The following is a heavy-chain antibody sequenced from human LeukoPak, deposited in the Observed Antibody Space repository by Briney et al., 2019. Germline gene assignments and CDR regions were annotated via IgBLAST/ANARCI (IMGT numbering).Heavy chain of an antibody. CDR1: GFTFGSYG. V-gene: IGHV3-33*01. CDR3: ARARGSAAAGTGLDY. J-gene: IGHJ4*02. CDR2: IWYDGSNK. D-gene: IGHD6-13*01. Sequence: GGSLRLSCAASGFTFGSYGMHWVRQAPGKGLEWVAVIWYDGSNKYYADSVKGRFTISRDNSKNTLYLQMNSLRAEDTAVYYCARARGSAAAGTGLDYWGQGTLVTVSS.